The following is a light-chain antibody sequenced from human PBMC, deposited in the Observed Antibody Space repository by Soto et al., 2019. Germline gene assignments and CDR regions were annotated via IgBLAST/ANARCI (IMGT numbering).Light chain of an antibody. CDR1: QHIRSN. V-gene: IGKV3D-15*01. J-gene: IGKJ1*01. CDR2: DAP. CDR3: QQYNNWPLK. Sequence: ESVFTHSPVTLSLSPGEGATLSCMASQHIRSNYLAWYQHKPGQAPRLLIYDAPNRATGIPARFSGSGSGTEFTLTISSLQSEDFAVYYCQQYNNWPLKFGQGTKVDIK.